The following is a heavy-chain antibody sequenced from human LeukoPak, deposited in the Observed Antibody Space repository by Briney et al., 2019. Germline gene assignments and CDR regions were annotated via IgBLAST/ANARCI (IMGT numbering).Heavy chain of an antibody. CDR1: GFTFSNYA. CDR3: AKIPGIAAAGGFDY. D-gene: IGHD6-13*01. J-gene: IGHJ4*02. Sequence: GGSLRLSCAASGFTFSNYAMHWVRQAPGKGLEWVAIISYDGTKQFYADSVKGRFTISRDNSKNTLYLQMNSLRAEDTAVYYCAKIPGIAAAGGFDYWGQGTLVTVSS. V-gene: IGHV3-30*04. CDR2: ISYDGTKQ.